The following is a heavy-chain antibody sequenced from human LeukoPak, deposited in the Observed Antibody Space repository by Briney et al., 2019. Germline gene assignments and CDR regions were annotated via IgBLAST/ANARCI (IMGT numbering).Heavy chain of an antibody. J-gene: IGHJ4*02. V-gene: IGHV3-48*03. CDR2: ISTSGSTK. CDR3: AKVKGGGSYYAYFDY. Sequence: GGSLRLSCAASGFTFSSFEMNWVRQAPGKGLEWLSHISTSGSTKYYANSVKGRFTISRDNAENSVYLQMSSLTAEDTGLYYCAKVKGGGSYYAYFDYWGQGTLVTVSS. D-gene: IGHD1-26*01. CDR1: GFTFSSFE.